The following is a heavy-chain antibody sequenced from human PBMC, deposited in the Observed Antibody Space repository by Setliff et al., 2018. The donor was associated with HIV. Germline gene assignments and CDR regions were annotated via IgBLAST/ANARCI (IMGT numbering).Heavy chain of an antibody. CDR1: GDSISSNY. V-gene: IGHV4-4*07. CDR3: ARDQKGSSYGYFDS. J-gene: IGHJ4*02. Sequence: PSETLSLTCTSSGDSISSNYWSWIRQTAGKGLEWIGRMHTSGNTTYNPSLKSRVTMSVDTSKNQFSLRLSSVTAADTAVYYCARDQKGSSYGYFDSWGQGTLVTVSS. CDR2: MHTSGNT. D-gene: IGHD5-18*01.